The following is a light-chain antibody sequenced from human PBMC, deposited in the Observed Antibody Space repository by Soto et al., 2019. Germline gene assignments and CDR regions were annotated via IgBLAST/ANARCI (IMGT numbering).Light chain of an antibody. CDR1: QSLSSSY. V-gene: IGKV3-20*01. CDR2: GTS. Sequence: EIVMTQSPDTLSLCPGERAALSWLASQSLSSSYLAWYQQKPGQAPRLLIYGTSIRATGIPDRFSGSGSGTDFTLTITRLEPEDFAVYYCQRFGTSPPWTFGQGTKVDIK. CDR3: QRFGTSPPWT. J-gene: IGKJ1*01.